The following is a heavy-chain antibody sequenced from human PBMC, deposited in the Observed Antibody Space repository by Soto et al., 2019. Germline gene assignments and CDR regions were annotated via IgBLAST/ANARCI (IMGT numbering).Heavy chain of an antibody. J-gene: IGHJ3*02. V-gene: IGHV1-69*01. CDR2: IVPLFGST. D-gene: IGHD3-16*02. CDR3: ARDGDLVISNRPRGHFDI. Sequence: QVQLVQSGAEVKKPGSSVKVSCKASGGTFRSYTFSWVRQAPGQGLEWMGGIVPLFGSTNNAEVFQGRLTFTADESTTTIYMELTSLTSDDTDVYCCARDGDLVISNRPRGHFDIWGHGTLVTVSS. CDR1: GGTFRSYT.